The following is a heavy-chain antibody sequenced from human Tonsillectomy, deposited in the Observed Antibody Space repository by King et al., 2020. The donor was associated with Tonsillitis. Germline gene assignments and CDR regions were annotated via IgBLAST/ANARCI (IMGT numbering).Heavy chain of an antibody. J-gene: IGHJ2*01. Sequence: VQLVQSGAEVKKPGESLKISCMGSGYSFSTYWIGWVRQKPGKGLEWMGIIYPGDSDTRYSPSFQGQVTFSVDKSISTAYLQWNSLKASDTAMYYCARRSKFDWYFDLWGRGTLVSVSS. V-gene: IGHV5-51*03. CDR3: ARRSKFDWYFDL. CDR1: GYSFSTYW. CDR2: IYPGDSDT. D-gene: IGHD6-6*01.